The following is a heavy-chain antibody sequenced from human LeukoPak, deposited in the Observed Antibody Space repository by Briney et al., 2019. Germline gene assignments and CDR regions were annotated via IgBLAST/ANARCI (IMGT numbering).Heavy chain of an antibody. CDR1: GGSFSGYY. D-gene: IGHD3-10*01. CDR3: ARALYYYGSGSYYRYYGMDV. Sequence: PSETLSLTCAVYGGSFSGYYWSWIRQPPGKGLEWIGEINHSGSTNYNPSLKSRVTISVDTSKNQFPLKLSSVTAADTAVYYCARALYYYGSGSYYRYYGMDVWGQGTTVTVSS. J-gene: IGHJ6*02. V-gene: IGHV4-34*01. CDR2: INHSGST.